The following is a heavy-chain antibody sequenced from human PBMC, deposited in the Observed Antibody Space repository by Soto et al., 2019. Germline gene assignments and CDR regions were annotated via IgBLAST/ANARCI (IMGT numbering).Heavy chain of an antibody. D-gene: IGHD2-21*02. CDR3: ARDSRNDSGFDY. J-gene: IGHJ4*02. CDR1: GGSISSGGYS. V-gene: IGHV4-31*11. CDR2: IYYSGST. Sequence: SETLSLTCAVSGGSISSGGYSWSWIRQPPGKGLEWIGYIYYSGSTYYNPSLKSRVTISVDTSKNQFSLKLSSVTAADTAVYYCARDSRNDSGFDYWGQGTLVTVSS.